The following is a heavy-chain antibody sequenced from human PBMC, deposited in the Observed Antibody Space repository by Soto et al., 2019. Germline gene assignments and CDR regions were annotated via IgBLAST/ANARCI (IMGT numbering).Heavy chain of an antibody. CDR1: GFTFSNYW. CDR3: VRDSHGDY. J-gene: IGHJ4*02. CDR2: IDHDGPT. V-gene: IGHV3-74*01. Sequence: EVQLVESGGGLVQPGGSLRLSCAGSGFTFSNYWMHWVRQAPGKGLEWVSRIDHDGPTDYADSVRGRFTISRDNAESTLYLQVNSLRPEDTAVYYCVRDSHGDYWGQGTLVTVSS.